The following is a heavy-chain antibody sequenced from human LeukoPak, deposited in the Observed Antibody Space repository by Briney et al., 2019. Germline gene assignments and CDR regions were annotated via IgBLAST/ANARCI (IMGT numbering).Heavy chain of an antibody. J-gene: IGHJ4*02. CDR3: ATDLLDY. D-gene: IGHD5/OR15-5a*01. CDR1: GFTFSNAW. Sequence: GGSLRLSCAASGFTFSNAWMSWVRQAPGKGLERVGRIQRKTEGGTTEYPAPVKGRFTISRDDSKNTVYLQINSLKTDDTAVYYCATDLLDYWGRGTLVTVSS. CDR2: IQRKTEGGTT. V-gene: IGHV3-15*01.